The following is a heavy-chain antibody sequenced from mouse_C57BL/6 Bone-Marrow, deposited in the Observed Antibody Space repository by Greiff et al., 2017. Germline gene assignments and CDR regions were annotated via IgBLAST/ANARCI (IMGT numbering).Heavy chain of an antibody. CDR3: ACTSLFAY. J-gene: IGHJ3*01. Sequence: EVKLMESGAELVKPGASVKLSCTASGFNIKDYYMHWVKQRPEQGLEWIGRIDPEDGETKYAPNFQGKATISADPSSNTAYLQLRSLTSDDTAVYYCACTSLFAYWGQGTLVTVSA. CDR2: IDPEDGET. CDR1: GFNIKDYY. V-gene: IGHV14-2*01.